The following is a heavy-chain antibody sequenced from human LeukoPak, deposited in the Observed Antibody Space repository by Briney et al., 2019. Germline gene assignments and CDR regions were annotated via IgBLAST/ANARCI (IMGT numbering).Heavy chain of an antibody. CDR2: ISGSGGST. V-gene: IGHV3-23*01. Sequence: GGSLRLSCAASGFTFSSYAMNWVRQAPGKGLEWVSGISGSGGSTYFADSVKGRFTISRDNSKNTLYLQMNSLRAEDTAVYYCAKDPRTWFGELLSPSYFVYWGLGTLVTVSS. CDR1: GFTFSSYA. D-gene: IGHD3-10*01. J-gene: IGHJ4*02. CDR3: AKDPRTWFGELLSPSYFVY.